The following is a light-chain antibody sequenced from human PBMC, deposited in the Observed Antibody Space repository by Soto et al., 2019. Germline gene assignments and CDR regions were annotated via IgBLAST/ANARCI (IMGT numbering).Light chain of an antibody. Sequence: EIVLTQSPGTLSLSPGERATLSCRASQSVSSSFLAWYQQRPGQAPRLLIYSSSLRAPGVPDRFSGGGSGTDFTLTISRLEPEDFAVYYCQQYSRSSVTFGPGSKVD. CDR2: SSS. CDR1: QSVSSSF. V-gene: IGKV3-20*01. J-gene: IGKJ3*01. CDR3: QQYSRSSVT.